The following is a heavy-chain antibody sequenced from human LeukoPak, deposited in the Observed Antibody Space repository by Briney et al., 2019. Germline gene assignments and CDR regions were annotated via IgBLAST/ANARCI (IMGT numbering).Heavy chain of an antibody. D-gene: IGHD5-12*01. CDR1: GGSFSGYY. CDR2: INHSGST. J-gene: IGHJ6*03. Sequence: PSETLSLTCAVYGGSFSGYYWSWIRQPPGKGLEGIGEINHSGSTNYNPSLTSRGTISVDTSKNQFSLKLSSVTAADTAVYYCARGWGGYSYYYYMDVWGKGTTVTVSS. V-gene: IGHV4-34*01. CDR3: ARGWGGYSYYYYMDV.